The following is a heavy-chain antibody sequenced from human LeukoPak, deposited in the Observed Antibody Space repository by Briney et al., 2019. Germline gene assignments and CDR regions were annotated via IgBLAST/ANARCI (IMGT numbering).Heavy chain of an antibody. Sequence: HPGGSLRLSCSASGFTFSNFAMHWVRQAPGKGLEWVSRIKNDGSYTNYADSVKGRFTISRDNARNTLNLHMISLRAEDTAVYFCVRDGDAYNFDFWGQGVLVTVSS. J-gene: IGHJ4*02. D-gene: IGHD5-24*01. V-gene: IGHV3-74*01. CDR1: GFTFSNFA. CDR2: IKNDGSYT. CDR3: VRDGDAYNFDF.